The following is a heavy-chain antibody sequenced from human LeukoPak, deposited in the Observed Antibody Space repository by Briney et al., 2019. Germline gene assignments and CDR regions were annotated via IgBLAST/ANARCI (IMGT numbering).Heavy chain of an antibody. CDR3: ARTLRYSNYGNAFDV. D-gene: IGHD4-11*01. Sequence: GASVKVSCKASGYTFTSYGLSWVRQAPGQGLEWMGWISPDNGNTNYAQKIQGRVTMTTDTSTSTAFMELRSLRSDDTAVYYCARTLRYSNYGNAFDVWGQGTMVTVSS. CDR2: ISPDNGNT. CDR1: GYTFTSYG. V-gene: IGHV1-18*01. J-gene: IGHJ3*01.